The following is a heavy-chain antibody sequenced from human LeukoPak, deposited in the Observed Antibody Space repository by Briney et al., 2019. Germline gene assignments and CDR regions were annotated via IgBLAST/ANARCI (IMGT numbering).Heavy chain of an antibody. CDR3: ARDYGGNSGRFDP. CDR1: GYTFTNYD. D-gene: IGHD4-23*01. Sequence: ASVKVSCKASGYTFTNYDLNWVRQATGQGPEWIGWMNPNSGNTGYAQKFQGRVTLTRSTSISTAYMELRSLTSEDTAVYYCARDYGGNSGRFDPWGQGTLVTVSS. CDR2: MNPNSGNT. J-gene: IGHJ5*02. V-gene: IGHV1-8*01.